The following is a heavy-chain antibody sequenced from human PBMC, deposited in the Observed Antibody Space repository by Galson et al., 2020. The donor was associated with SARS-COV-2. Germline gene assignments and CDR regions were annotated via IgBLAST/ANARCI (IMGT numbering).Heavy chain of an antibody. D-gene: IGHD6-13*01. CDR2: IVVGSGKT. V-gene: IGHV1-58*01. Sequence: SVKVSCKASGFTFSSSAVQWVRQARGQCLEWIGWIVVGSGKTNYAQKFQERVTITRDMSTSTAHMDLSSLRSEDTAVYYCAAFPPNRAASYWGQGTLITVST. J-gene: IGHJ4*02. CDR3: AAFPPNRAASY. CDR1: GFTFSSSA.